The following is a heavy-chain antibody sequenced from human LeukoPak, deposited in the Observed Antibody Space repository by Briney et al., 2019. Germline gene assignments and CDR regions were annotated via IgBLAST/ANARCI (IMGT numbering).Heavy chain of an antibody. CDR2: ISWNSGSI. CDR1: GFTFDDYA. V-gene: IGHV3-9*01. CDR3: AKGGYSYYYYYYGMDV. D-gene: IGHD5-18*01. Sequence: PGGSLRLSCAASGFTFDDYAMHWVRQAPGKGLEWVSGISWNSGSIGYADSVKGRFTISRDNGKNSLYLQMNSLRAEDTALYYCAKGGYSYYYYYYGMDVWGQGTTVTVSS. J-gene: IGHJ6*02.